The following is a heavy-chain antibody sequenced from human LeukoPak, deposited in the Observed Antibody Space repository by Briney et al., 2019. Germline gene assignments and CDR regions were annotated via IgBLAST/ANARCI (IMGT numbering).Heavy chain of an antibody. J-gene: IGHJ3*02. CDR3: AREVTYYYDSSGYYDAFDI. D-gene: IGHD3-22*01. CDR1: GGSISSYY. CDR2: IYYSGST. Sequence: SETLSLTCTVSGGSISSYYWSWIRQPPGKGLEWIGYIYYSGSTNYNPSLKSRVTISVDTSKNQFSLNLSSVTAADTAVYYCAREVTYYYDSSGYYDAFDIWGQGTMVTVSS. V-gene: IGHV4-59*01.